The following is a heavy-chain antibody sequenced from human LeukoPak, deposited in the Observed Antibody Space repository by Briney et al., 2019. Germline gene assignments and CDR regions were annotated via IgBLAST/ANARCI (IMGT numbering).Heavy chain of an antibody. CDR3: ARDNGMGYYGGSGYFDY. CDR1: GYTFSSYG. CDR2: LNPKRGGT. D-gene: IGHD1-26*01. J-gene: IGHJ4*02. Sequence: ASVKVSCKASGYTFSSYGISWVRQAPGQGLEWMGWLNPKRGGTNYAQKFQGRVTMTRDTSITTAYMELSRLTSDDTAVYYCARDNGMGYYGGSGYFDYWGQGTLVTVSS. V-gene: IGHV1-2*02.